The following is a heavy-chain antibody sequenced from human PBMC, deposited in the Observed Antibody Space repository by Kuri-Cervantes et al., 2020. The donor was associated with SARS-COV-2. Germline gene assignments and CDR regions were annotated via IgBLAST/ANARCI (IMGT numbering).Heavy chain of an antibody. CDR2: IKQDGSGK. Sequence: GESLKISCAASGFTFSSYWMSWVRQAPGKGLEWVANIKQDGSGKYYVDSVKGRFTISRDNAKNSLYLQMNSLRAEDTAVYYCARTGSGWNHDAFDIWGQGTMVTVSS. J-gene: IGHJ3*02. CDR1: GFTFSSYW. CDR3: ARTGSGWNHDAFDI. V-gene: IGHV3-7*01. D-gene: IGHD6-19*01.